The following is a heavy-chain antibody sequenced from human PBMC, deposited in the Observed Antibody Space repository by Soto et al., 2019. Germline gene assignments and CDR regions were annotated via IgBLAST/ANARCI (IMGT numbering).Heavy chain of an antibody. CDR1: GSTFTGHY. CDR2: IGPASGAP. D-gene: IGHD1-26*01. Sequence: ASVKVSCKASGSTFTGHYIHWARQAPEQGPEWMGEIGPASGAPRYAQRFQGRVTMTRDMSITTVYMELNNLSPVDTAVYYCGRGRSGQIVVFYWGQGTPVTVSS. CDR3: GRGRSGQIVVFY. J-gene: IGHJ4*02. V-gene: IGHV1-2*02.